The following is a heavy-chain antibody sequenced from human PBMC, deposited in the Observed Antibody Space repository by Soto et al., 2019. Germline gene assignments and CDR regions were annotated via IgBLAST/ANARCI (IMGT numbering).Heavy chain of an antibody. D-gene: IGHD3-3*02. J-gene: IGHJ4*02. Sequence: EVQLVQSGAEVKKPGESLKISCTGSGYKFSNYWIGWVRQMPGKGLEWMGIIYPGDSDTRYSPSFRGQVTISADKSINTAYLQWSSLKASDSAMYYCARDIYGTTGGDYWGQGTLVTVSS. CDR3: ARDIYGTTGGDY. CDR1: GYKFSNYW. V-gene: IGHV5-51*01. CDR2: IYPGDSDT.